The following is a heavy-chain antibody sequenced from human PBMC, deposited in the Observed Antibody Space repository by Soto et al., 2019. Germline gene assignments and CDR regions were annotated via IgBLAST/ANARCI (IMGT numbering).Heavy chain of an antibody. J-gene: IGHJ4*02. Sequence: QVQLQESGPGLVKPSQTLSLTCTVSGGSISRGGYYWSWIRQHPGKGLEWFGYIYYSGSPYYNPSLKSLVTISVDTSKNQFSLKLSSVTAADTAVYYWARAGIAAAGEWGQETLVTVSS. D-gene: IGHD6-13*01. CDR3: ARAGIAAAGE. CDR2: IYYSGSP. V-gene: IGHV4-31*01. CDR1: GGSISRGGYY.